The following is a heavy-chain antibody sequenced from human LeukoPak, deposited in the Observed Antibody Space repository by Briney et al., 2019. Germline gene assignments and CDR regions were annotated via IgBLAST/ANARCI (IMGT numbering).Heavy chain of an antibody. CDR3: AGATPYYYYYMDV. V-gene: IGHV1-18*01. CDR1: GYTFTSYG. Sequence: ASVKVSCKASGYTFTSYGISWVRQAPGQGLEWMGWISAYNGNTNYAQKLQGRVTMTTDTSTSTAYMELSSLRSEDTAVYYCAGATPYYYYYMDVWGKGTTVTVSS. J-gene: IGHJ6*03. CDR2: ISAYNGNT.